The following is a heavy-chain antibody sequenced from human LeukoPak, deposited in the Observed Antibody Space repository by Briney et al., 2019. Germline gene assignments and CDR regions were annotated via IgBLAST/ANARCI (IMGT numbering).Heavy chain of an antibody. CDR1: GFTFSSYS. CDR3: ARDWYDFWSGYYSPFDY. V-gene: IGHV3-21*01. Sequence: PGGSLRLSCAASGFTFSSYSINWVRQAPGKGLEWVSSICSSSSYIYYADSVKGRFTISRDNAKNSLYLQMNSLRAEDTAVYYCARDWYDFWSGYYSPFDYWGQGTLVTVSS. CDR2: ICSSSSYI. J-gene: IGHJ4*02. D-gene: IGHD3-3*01.